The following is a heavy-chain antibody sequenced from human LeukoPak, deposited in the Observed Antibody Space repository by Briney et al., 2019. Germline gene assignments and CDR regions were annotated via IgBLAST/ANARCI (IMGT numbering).Heavy chain of an antibody. CDR2: INAGNGNT. CDR3: ARVSRFGELSKDY. D-gene: IGHD3-10*01. Sequence: ASVKVSCKASGYTFTSYAMHWVCQAPGQRLEWMGWINAGNGNTKYSQKFQGRVAITRDTSASTAYMELSSLRSEDTAVYYCARVSRFGELSKDYWGQGTLVTVSS. V-gene: IGHV1-3*01. CDR1: GYTFTSYA. J-gene: IGHJ4*02.